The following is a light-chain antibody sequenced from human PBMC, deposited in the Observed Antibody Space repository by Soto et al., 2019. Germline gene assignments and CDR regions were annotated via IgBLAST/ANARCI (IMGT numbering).Light chain of an antibody. CDR3: SSYAGSNNLV. Sequence: QSALTQPPSASGSPGQSVTISCTGTSSDVGGYNYVSWYQHHPGKAPKLIIYEVSKRPSGVPDRFSGSKSGNTASLTVSGLQDEDEADYYCSSYAGSNNLVFGGGTKLTVL. J-gene: IGLJ2*01. V-gene: IGLV2-8*01. CDR1: SSDVGGYNY. CDR2: EVS.